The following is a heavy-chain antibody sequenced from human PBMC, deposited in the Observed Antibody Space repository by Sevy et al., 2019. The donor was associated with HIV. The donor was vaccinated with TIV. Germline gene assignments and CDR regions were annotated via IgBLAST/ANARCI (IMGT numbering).Heavy chain of an antibody. D-gene: IGHD3-16*01. J-gene: IGHJ4*02. CDR2: ISSSGSTI. CDR3: ARGEWGGVNY. CDR1: GFTFSTYE. V-gene: IGHV3-48*03. Sequence: GGSLRLSCAASGFTFSTYEMNWVRQAPGKGLEWVSYISSSGSTIYYADSVKGRFTISRDNAKNSLYLQMNSLRAEDMAVYYCARGEWGGVNYWGQGTLVTVSS.